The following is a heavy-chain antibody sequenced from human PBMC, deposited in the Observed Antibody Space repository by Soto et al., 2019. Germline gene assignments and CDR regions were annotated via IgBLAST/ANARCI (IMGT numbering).Heavy chain of an antibody. CDR1: GFSLSTSGVG. CDR3: AQASHPYYYDGMDV. CDR2: IYWDDGK. V-gene: IGHV2-5*02. J-gene: IGHJ6*02. Sequence: QITLKESGPTLVKPTQTLTLTCTFSGFSLSTSGVGVGWIRQPPGKALEWLALIYWDDGKRYSPSLKSRLTITKSTTKLQVVITMTNMDPVDTSKYNYAQASHPYYYDGMDVWGQGTTVTVSS.